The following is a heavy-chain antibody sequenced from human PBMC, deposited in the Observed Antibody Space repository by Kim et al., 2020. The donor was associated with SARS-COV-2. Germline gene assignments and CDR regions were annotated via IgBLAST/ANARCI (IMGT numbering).Heavy chain of an antibody. J-gene: IGHJ6*02. CDR2: INTNTGNP. CDR3: ARGAWGTNYYYYGMDV. V-gene: IGHV7-4-1*02. CDR1: GYTFTSYA. Sequence: ASVKVSCKASGYTFTSYAMNWVRQAPGQGLEWMGWINTNTGNPTYAQGFTGRFVFSLDTSVSTAYLQISSLKAEDTAVYYCARGAWGTNYYYYGMDVWGQGTTVTVSS. D-gene: IGHD1-1*01.